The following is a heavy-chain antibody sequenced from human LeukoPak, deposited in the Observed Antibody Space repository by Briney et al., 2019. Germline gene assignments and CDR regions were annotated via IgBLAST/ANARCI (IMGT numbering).Heavy chain of an antibody. CDR2: INHSGST. V-gene: IGHV4-34*01. Sequence: SETLSLTCAVYGGSFSGYYWSWIRQPPGKGLEWIGEINHSGSTNYNPSLKSRVTISVDTSKNQFSLKLSSVTAADTAVYYCARTKRVRVLDVWGKGTTVTISS. CDR3: ARTKRVRVLDV. J-gene: IGHJ6*04. CDR1: GGSFSGYY. D-gene: IGHD3-10*01.